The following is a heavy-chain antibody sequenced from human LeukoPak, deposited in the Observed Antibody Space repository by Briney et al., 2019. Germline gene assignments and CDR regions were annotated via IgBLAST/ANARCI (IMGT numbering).Heavy chain of an antibody. V-gene: IGHV3-21*01. J-gene: IGHJ4*02. Sequence: GGSLRLSCAASGFTFSSYSMNWVRQAPGKGLEWVSSISSRSSYIYYADSVKGRFTISRDNAKNSLYLQMNSLRAEDTAVYYCARLPSQGVDYWGQGTLVTVSS. CDR2: ISSRSSYI. CDR3: ARLPSQGVDY. D-gene: IGHD2-2*01. CDR1: GFTFSSYS.